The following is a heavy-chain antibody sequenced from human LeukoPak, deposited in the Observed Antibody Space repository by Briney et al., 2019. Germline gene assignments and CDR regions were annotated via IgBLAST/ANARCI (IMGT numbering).Heavy chain of an antibody. D-gene: IGHD6-13*01. Sequence: GGSLRLSCAASGFTFSTYDMNWVRQTSGKGLEWVAVISYDGSNKYYADSVKGRFTISRDNSKNTLYLQMNSLRAEDTAVYYCATAAAGTSYWGHGTLVTVSS. CDR1: GFTFSTYD. CDR2: ISYDGSNK. V-gene: IGHV3-30*03. J-gene: IGHJ4*01. CDR3: ATAAAGTSY.